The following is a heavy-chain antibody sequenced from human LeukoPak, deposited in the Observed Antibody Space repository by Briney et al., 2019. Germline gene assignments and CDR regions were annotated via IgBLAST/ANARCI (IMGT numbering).Heavy chain of an antibody. Sequence: ASVKVSCKASGYTFTGYYMHWVRQAPGQGLEWMGWNNPNSGGTNYAQKFQGRVTMTRDTSISTAYMELSRLRSDDTAVYYCARGLIAAAFLDWFDPWGQGTLVTVSS. V-gene: IGHV1-2*02. J-gene: IGHJ5*02. D-gene: IGHD6-13*01. CDR1: GYTFTGYY. CDR3: ARGLIAAAFLDWFDP. CDR2: NNPNSGGT.